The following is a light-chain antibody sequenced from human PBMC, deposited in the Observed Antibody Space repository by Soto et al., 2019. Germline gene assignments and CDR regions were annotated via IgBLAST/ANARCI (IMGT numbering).Light chain of an antibody. J-gene: IGLJ2*01. Sequence: QSALTQPASVSGSPGQSITISCTGTSSDVGSYNLVSWYQQHPGKAPKLMIYEVSKRTSGVPNRFSGSKSGNTASLTISGLQAEDEADYYCYSHTSSSNVVFGGGTKLTVL. V-gene: IGLV2-23*02. CDR2: EVS. CDR3: YSHTSSSNVV. CDR1: SSDVGSYNL.